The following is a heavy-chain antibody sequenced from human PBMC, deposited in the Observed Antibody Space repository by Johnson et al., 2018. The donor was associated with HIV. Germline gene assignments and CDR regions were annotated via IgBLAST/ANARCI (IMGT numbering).Heavy chain of an antibody. CDR3: AKRLTYANSLDAFDI. Sequence: QVQLVESGGGLVQPGGSLRLSCAASGFTFSSYGMHWVRKAPGKGLEWVAVISYDGSNKYYADSVKGRFTLSRDHSKNTLYLQMNSLRAEDTAVYYCAKRLTYANSLDAFDIWGQGTMVTVSS. J-gene: IGHJ3*02. D-gene: IGHD3-16*01. CDR2: ISYDGSNK. V-gene: IGHV3-30*18. CDR1: GFTFSSYG.